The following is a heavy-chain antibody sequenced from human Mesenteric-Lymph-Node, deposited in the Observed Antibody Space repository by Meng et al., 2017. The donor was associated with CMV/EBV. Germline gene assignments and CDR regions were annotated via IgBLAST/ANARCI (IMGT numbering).Heavy chain of an antibody. CDR3: TRDPIHGSGSF. CDR1: GFTLSSYS. Sequence: LSLTCAASGFTLSSYSMNWVRQAPGKVLQWVSSISSSSSHKDYADSVKGRFTISRDNAKNSLYLQMNSLRAEDTAVYYCTRDPIHGSGSFWGQGTLVTVSS. CDR2: ISSSSSHK. J-gene: IGHJ4*02. D-gene: IGHD3-10*01. V-gene: IGHV3-21*01.